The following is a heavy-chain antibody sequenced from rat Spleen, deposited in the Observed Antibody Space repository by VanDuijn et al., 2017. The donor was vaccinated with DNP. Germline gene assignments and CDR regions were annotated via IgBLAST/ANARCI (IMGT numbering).Heavy chain of an antibody. CDR1: GFTFSDYY. V-gene: IGHV5-25*01. CDR2: IGSDGYAP. J-gene: IGHJ2*01. Sequence: EVQLVESGGGLVQPGRSLKLSCAASGFTFSDYYMAWVRQAPTRGLEWVAYIGSDGYAPYYRDSVKGRFTISRDKPKSTLYLQTDSLRSEDTATYYCARRWEEDYFDYWGQGVMVTVSS. CDR3: ARRWEEDYFDY. D-gene: IGHD5-1*01.